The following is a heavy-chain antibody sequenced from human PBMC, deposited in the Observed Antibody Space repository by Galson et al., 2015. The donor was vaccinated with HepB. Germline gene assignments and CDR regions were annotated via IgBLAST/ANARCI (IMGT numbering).Heavy chain of an antibody. D-gene: IGHD6-19*01. V-gene: IGHV6-1*01. J-gene: IGHJ6*02. Sequence: CAISGDSVSSHSAAWNWIRQSPSRGLEWLGRTYYRSKWYNDYAVSVKSRITINPDTSKNQFSLQLNSVTPEDTAVYYCERDLEFTVAVAGTGYYYYYGMDVWGQGTTVTVSS. CDR3: ERDLEFTVAVAGTGYYYYYGMDV. CDR2: TYYRSKWYN. CDR1: GDSVSSHSAA.